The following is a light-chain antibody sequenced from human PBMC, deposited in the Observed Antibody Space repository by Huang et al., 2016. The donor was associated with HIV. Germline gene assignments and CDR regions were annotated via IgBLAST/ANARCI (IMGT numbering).Light chain of an antibody. Sequence: DPVTITCRASQYVGNYLAWFQQKPGRAPKSLIYAASSLQRGVPSKVSGSGSVIDFTLTISSLHPEDFATYYCQQYKSLPQTFGQGTKVEVK. V-gene: IGKV1-16*02. J-gene: IGKJ1*01. CDR1: QYVGNY. CDR2: AAS. CDR3: QQYKSLPQT.